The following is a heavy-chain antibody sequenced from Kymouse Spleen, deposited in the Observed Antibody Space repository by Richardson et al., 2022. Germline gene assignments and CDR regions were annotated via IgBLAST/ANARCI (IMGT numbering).Heavy chain of an antibody. CDR2: INHSGST. CDR1: GGSFSGYY. V-gene: IGHV4-34*01. CDR3: ARRGGPTGTSDY. J-gene: IGHJ4*02. D-gene: IGHD1-1*01,IGHD1-7*01. Sequence: QVQLQQWGAGLLKPSETLSLTCAVYGGSFSGYYWSWIRQPPGKGLEWIGEINHSGSTNYNPSLKSRVTISVDTSKNQFSLKLSSVTAADTAVYYCARRGGPTGTSDYWGQGTLVTVSS.